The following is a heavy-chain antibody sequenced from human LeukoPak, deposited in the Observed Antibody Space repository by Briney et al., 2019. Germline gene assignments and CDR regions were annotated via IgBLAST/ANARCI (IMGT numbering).Heavy chain of an antibody. Sequence: GGSLRLSCATSGSTFSGYAMSWVRQAPQKGLEWVSTISGSGNDTYYADSVRGRFTISRDNSKNTLYLQMNSLRAEDTAVYYCAKDQREQWEAYYFDYWGQGTLVTVSS. J-gene: IGHJ4*02. CDR3: AKDQREQWEAYYFDY. V-gene: IGHV3-23*01. CDR2: ISGSGNDT. CDR1: GSTFSGYA. D-gene: IGHD1-26*01.